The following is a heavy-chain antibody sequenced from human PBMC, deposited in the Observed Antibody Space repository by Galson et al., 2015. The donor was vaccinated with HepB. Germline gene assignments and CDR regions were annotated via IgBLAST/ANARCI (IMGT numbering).Heavy chain of an antibody. V-gene: IGHV3-49*03. D-gene: IGHD3-10*01. CDR3: TRASGGWGSVSDY. CDR2: IRSKAYGGTT. CDR1: GFTFGDYA. J-gene: IGHJ4*02. Sequence: SLRLSCAASGFTFGDYAMSWFRQAPGKGLEWVGFIRSKAYGGTTEYAASVKGRFTISRDDSKSIAYLQMNSLKTEDTAVYYCTRASGGWGSVSDYWGQGTLVTVSS.